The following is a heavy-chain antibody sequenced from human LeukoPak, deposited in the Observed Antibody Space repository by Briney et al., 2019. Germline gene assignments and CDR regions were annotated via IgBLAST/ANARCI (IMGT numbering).Heavy chain of an antibody. CDR1: GYTFTGYA. Sequence: ASVKVSCKASGYTFTGYAVHWVRQAPGQSLEWMGYINGGNGKTEYSQKFQGRVTMTRDTSTSTVYMELSSLRSEDTAVYYCARGSIVGAKTLGFGAFDIWGQGTMVTVSS. CDR3: ARGSIVGAKTLGFGAFDI. CDR2: INGGNGKT. D-gene: IGHD1-26*01. J-gene: IGHJ3*02. V-gene: IGHV1-3*01.